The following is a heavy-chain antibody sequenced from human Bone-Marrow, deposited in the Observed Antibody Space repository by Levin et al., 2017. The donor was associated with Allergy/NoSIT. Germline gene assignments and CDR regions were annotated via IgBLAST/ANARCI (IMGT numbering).Heavy chain of an antibody. D-gene: IGHD3-22*01. CDR1: GYTFTSYA. Sequence: ASVKVSCKASGYTFTSYAMHWVRQAPGQRLEWMGWSNAGNGNTKYSQEFQGRVTITRDTSASTAYMELSSLRSEDMAVYYCARDRKPGTKPITMIVVVISPFDYWGQGTLVTVSS. J-gene: IGHJ4*02. V-gene: IGHV1-3*02. CDR3: ARDRKPGTKPITMIVVVISPFDY. CDR2: SNAGNGNT.